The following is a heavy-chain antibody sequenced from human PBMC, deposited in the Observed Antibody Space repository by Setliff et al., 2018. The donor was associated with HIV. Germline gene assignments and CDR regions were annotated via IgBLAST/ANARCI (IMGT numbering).Heavy chain of an antibody. CDR1: GYTFTGHD. CDR2: INRNRDGT. Sequence: ASVKVSCKASGYTFTGHDIHWVRQAPGQGLEWMGWINRNRDGTNYAQKFQGRVTMTRDTSMRTVYMELRSLTSDDTAVYYCARRGYFDYWGQGTPVTVSS. J-gene: IGHJ4*02. V-gene: IGHV1-2*02. CDR3: ARRGYFDY.